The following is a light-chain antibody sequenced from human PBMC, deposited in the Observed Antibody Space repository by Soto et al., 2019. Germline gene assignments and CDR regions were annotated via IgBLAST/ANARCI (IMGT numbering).Light chain of an antibody. J-gene: IGKJ1*01. CDR2: AAS. Sequence: QLTQSQSSLSASVGDRVIITCRASRGVGRWLAWYQQKPEKAPKSLIYAASTLQSEVPSRFSGSGSGTHFTLTISSLQPEDVATYYWQQYGSFPPTFGRGTKVDIK. V-gene: IGKV1D-16*01. CDR1: RGVGRW. CDR3: QQYGSFPPT.